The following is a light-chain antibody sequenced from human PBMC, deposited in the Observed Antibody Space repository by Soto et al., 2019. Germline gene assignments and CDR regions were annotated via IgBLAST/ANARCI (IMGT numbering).Light chain of an antibody. Sequence: QSVLTQPPSVSGAPGQRVTISCTGSYSNIGAGYEVHWYQQVPGTAPKLLVSGHNNRPSGVPDRFFGSKSGTSASLTIIGLQAEDEADYYCGSHAGNSNLVFGGGTKLTVL. V-gene: IGLV1-40*01. CDR1: YSNIGAGYE. CDR3: GSHAGNSNLV. J-gene: IGLJ3*02. CDR2: GHN.